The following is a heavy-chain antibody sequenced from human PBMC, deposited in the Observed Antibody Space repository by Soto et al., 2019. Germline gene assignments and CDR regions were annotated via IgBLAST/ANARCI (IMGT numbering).Heavy chain of an antibody. J-gene: IGHJ4*02. CDR3: ARSDFDWLSEARYYFDY. CDR2: INPSGGST. D-gene: IGHD3-9*01. CDR1: GYTFTTYY. Sequence: GASVKVSCKAFGYTFTTYYIHWVRQAPGQGLEWMGIINPSGGSTTYAQSFQGRVTMTRDTSTSTVYMELSSLRSEDTAVYYCARSDFDWLSEARYYFDYWGQGTLVTVSS. V-gene: IGHV1-46*01.